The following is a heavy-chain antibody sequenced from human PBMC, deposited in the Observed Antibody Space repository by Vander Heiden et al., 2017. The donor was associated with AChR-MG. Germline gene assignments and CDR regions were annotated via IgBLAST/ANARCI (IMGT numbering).Heavy chain of an antibody. CDR1: GFTFDDYA. CDR3: ANTGGVGVGYFDL. V-gene: IGHV3-9*01. Sequence: EVQLVDSGGGLVQPGRSLRPHCAASGFTFDDYAMHWVRQAPGKGREWVSGISWNSGSIGYADSVKGRFTISRDNAKNSLYLQMNRLRAEDTALYYCANTGGVGVGYFDLWGRGTLVTVSS. CDR2: ISWNSGSI. J-gene: IGHJ2*01. D-gene: IGHD2-8*02.